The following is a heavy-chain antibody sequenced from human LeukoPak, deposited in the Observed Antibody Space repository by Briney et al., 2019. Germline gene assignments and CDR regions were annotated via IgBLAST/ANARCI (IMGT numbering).Heavy chain of an antibody. CDR3: ARDLIYDILTGYYQVPGPYGMDV. J-gene: IGHJ6*02. CDR1: GYTFTSYA. D-gene: IGHD3-9*01. CDR2: INAGNGNT. Sequence: ASVKVSCKASGYTFTSYAMHWVRQAPGQRLEWMGWINAGNGNTKYSQKFQGRVTITRDTSASTAYMELSSLRSEDTAVYYCARDLIYDILTGYYQVPGPYGMDVWGQGTTVTVSS. V-gene: IGHV1-3*01.